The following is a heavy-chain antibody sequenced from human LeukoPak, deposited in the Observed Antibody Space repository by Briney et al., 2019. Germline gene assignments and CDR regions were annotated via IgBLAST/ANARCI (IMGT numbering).Heavy chain of an antibody. J-gene: IGHJ3*02. CDR2: IVGSGSST. V-gene: IGHV3-23*01. D-gene: IGHD4-17*01. Sequence: GGSLRLSCAASGFTFSSCAMSWVRQAPGKGLEWVSAIVGSGSSTYYADSVKGRFTISRDNSKNTLYLQMNSLRAEDTAVYYCARYVRPRTTRDAFDIWGQGTMVTVSS. CDR1: GFTFSSCA. CDR3: ARYVRPRTTRDAFDI.